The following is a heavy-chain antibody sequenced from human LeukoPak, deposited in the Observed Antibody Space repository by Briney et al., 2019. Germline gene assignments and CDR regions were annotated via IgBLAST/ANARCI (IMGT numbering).Heavy chain of an antibody. D-gene: IGHD3-10*01. CDR1: GDSGASSGSYW. V-gene: IGHV4-61*01. CDR2: VHSSGST. J-gene: IGHJ4*02. Sequence: SETLSLTCDVSGDSGASSGSYWSGWLQQPPGKGLEWIGYVHSSGSTKYNSSLGSRATISMDTSRKQFSLKLSSVTAADTAVYFFMRGRGWLIDFWGRRTLVTVS. CDR3: MRGRGWLIDF.